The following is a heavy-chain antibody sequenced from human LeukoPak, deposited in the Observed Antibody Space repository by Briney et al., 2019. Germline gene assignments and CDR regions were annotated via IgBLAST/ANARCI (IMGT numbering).Heavy chain of an antibody. D-gene: IGHD3-3*01. CDR1: GGSINSYF. CDR3: ARGRRTVFGVVIPHFDY. V-gene: IGHV4-59*01. Sequence: PSETLSPTYSLSGGSINSYFWSWIRQPPGKGLEWIGYINYTENTNFNPSLKNRVTMSIDTSTKKFSLSLTSVTASDTAVYYCARGRRTVFGVVIPHFDYWGRGTLVTVSS. J-gene: IGHJ4*02. CDR2: INYTENT.